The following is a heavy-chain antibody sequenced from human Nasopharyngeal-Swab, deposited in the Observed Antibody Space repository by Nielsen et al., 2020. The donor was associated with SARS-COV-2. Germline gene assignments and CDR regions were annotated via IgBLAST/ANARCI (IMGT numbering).Heavy chain of an antibody. CDR1: GDSVASNSAA. D-gene: IGHD3-10*01. Sequence: SQTLSLTCAISGDSVASNSAAWNWIRQSQSRGLEWLGRTHYRSKWYNDYAVSVKSRITINPDTSKNQFSLQLNSVTPEDTAVYYCARGKLLWFGELSRRVYYFDYWGQGALVTVSS. CDR3: ARGKLLWFGELSRRVYYFDY. CDR2: THYRSKWYN. J-gene: IGHJ4*02. V-gene: IGHV6-1*01.